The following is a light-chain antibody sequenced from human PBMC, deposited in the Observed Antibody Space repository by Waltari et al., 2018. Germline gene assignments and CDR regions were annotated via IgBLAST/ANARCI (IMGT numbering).Light chain of an antibody. V-gene: IGKV1-39*01. J-gene: IGKJ2*01. CDR1: QSISRY. Sequence: DIQMTQSPSSLSASEGDRVTITCRANQSISRYLNWYQQKSEKAPKLLIYAASSLQSGVPPRFSGSGSGTDFTLTLSSLQPEDFATYSCQQSYTTPYTFGQGTKLEIK. CDR3: QQSYTTPYT. CDR2: AAS.